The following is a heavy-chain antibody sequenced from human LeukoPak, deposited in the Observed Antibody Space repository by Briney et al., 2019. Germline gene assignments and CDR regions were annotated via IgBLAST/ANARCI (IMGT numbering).Heavy chain of an antibody. CDR3: ARARESMAVSGSYFDY. V-gene: IGHV4-30-2*01. Sequence: SQTLSLTCAVSGDSISSGDYSWSWIRQPPGKGLEWIGYIFHTGNTYHNPSLKSRVTISIDRSKNQFSLKLSSVTAADTAVYYCARARESMAVSGSYFDYWGQGTLVTVSS. J-gene: IGHJ4*02. CDR1: GDSISSGDYS. CDR2: IFHTGNT. D-gene: IGHD6-19*01.